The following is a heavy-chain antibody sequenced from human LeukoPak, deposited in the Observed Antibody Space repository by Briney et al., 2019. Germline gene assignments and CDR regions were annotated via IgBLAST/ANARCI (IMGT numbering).Heavy chain of an antibody. Sequence: GGSLRLSCAASGFTSSSYSMNWVRQAPGKGLEWVSSISSSSSYIYYADSVKGRFTISRDNAKNSLYLQMNSLRAEDTAVYYCARVSSSWYSNYWFDPWGQGTLVTVSS. CDR2: ISSSSSYI. D-gene: IGHD6-13*01. J-gene: IGHJ5*02. CDR1: GFTSSSYS. CDR3: ARVSSSWYSNYWFDP. V-gene: IGHV3-21*01.